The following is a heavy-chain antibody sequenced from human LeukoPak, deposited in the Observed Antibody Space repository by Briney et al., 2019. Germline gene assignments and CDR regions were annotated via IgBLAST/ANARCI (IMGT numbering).Heavy chain of an antibody. Sequence: GGSLRLSCAASGFAFSDYAMHWVRQAPGKGLEWVAVISKDGSDKYYPGSVRGRFTISRDNSKNTIYLQMDSLRAEDTAIYYCARDYWWNYDYWGQGTLVTVSS. CDR1: GFAFSDYA. CDR3: ARDYWWNYDY. CDR2: ISKDGSDK. J-gene: IGHJ4*02. V-gene: IGHV3-30*01. D-gene: IGHD1-7*01.